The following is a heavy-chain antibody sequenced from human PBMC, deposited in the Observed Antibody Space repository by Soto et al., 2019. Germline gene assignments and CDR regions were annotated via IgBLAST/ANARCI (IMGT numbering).Heavy chain of an antibody. Sequence: QVQLVESGGGVVQPGRSLRLSCAASGFTFDNYGLHWVRQAPGKGLEWVAVISYDGSKKFYADSVTGRFTISRDNSKNTLYLQMNTLRVEDTAVYYCAKDLDVVVVVTATRGLDVWGKGTTVTVSS. CDR3: AKDLDVVVVVTATRGLDV. CDR2: ISYDGSKK. J-gene: IGHJ6*04. D-gene: IGHD2-15*01. CDR1: GFTFDNYG. V-gene: IGHV3-30*18.